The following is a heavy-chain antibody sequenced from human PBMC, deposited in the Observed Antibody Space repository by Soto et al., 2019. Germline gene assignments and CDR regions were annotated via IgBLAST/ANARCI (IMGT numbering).Heavy chain of an antibody. D-gene: IGHD3-22*01. J-gene: IGHJ1*01. Sequence: GGSLRLSCAASGFTFSSYGMHWVRQAPGKGLEWVAVISYDGSNKYYADSVKGRFTISRDNSKNTLYLQMNSLRAEDTAVYYCAKASSYDSSGYGYFQHWGQGTLVTVSS. CDR1: GFTFSSYG. CDR2: ISYDGSNK. V-gene: IGHV3-30*18. CDR3: AKASSYDSSGYGYFQH.